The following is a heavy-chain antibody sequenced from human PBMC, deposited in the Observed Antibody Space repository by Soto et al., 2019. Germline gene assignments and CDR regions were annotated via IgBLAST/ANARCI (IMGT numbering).Heavy chain of an antibody. CDR3: ARGPPDSGNDAFDI. CDR1: GGSISSYY. J-gene: IGHJ3*02. CDR2: IYYSGST. V-gene: IGHV4-59*01. D-gene: IGHD3-10*01. Sequence: SETLSLTCTVSGGSISSYYWSWIRQPPGKGLEWIGYIYYSGSTNYNPSLKSRVTISVDTSKNQFSLKLSSVTAADTAVYYCARGPPDSGNDAFDIWGQGTMVTVS.